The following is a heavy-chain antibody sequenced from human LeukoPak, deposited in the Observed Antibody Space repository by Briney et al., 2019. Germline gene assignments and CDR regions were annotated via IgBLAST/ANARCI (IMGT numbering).Heavy chain of an antibody. D-gene: IGHD3-16*01. CDR1: GGTFSSYA. J-gene: IGHJ6*03. V-gene: IGHV1-69*13. CDR3: ARGREAIWGYYYMDV. Sequence: PGASVKVSCKAPGGTFSSYAISWVRQAPGQGLEWMGGIIPIFGIANYAQKFQGRVTITADESTSTAYMELSSLRSVDTAVYYCARGREAIWGYYYMDVWGKGTTVTVSS. CDR2: IIPIFGIA.